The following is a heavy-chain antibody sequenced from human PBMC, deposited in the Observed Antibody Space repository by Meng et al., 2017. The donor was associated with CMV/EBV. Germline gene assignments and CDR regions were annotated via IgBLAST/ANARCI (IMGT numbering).Heavy chain of an antibody. J-gene: IGHJ6*02. D-gene: IGHD6-6*01. CDR1: GFTFSSYA. CDR2: ISYDGSNK. Sequence: GESLKISCAASGFTFSSYAMHWVRQAPGKGLEWVAVISYDGSNKYYADSVKGRFTISRDNFKNTLYLQMNSLRAEDTAVYYCARDQFMYSSSFGGMDVWGQGTTVTVSS. CDR3: ARDQFMYSSSFGGMDV. V-gene: IGHV3-30*04.